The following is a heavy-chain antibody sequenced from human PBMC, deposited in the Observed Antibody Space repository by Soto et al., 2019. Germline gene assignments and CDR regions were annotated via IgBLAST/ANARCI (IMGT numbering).Heavy chain of an antibody. Sequence: EVPLLQSGGGLVQPGGSLRISCAASGFTFTSYSMTWVRQTPGKGLEWVAAVNPGGYSTYYADSVKGRFTISRDNSNKTLYLQMNSLRAEDTAVYYCAKDLRAGSGYDFDYRDQGTLVTVSS. CDR3: AKDLRAGSGYDFDY. CDR1: GFTFTSYS. D-gene: IGHD5-12*01. J-gene: IGHJ4*02. CDR2: VNPGGYST. V-gene: IGHV3-23*01.